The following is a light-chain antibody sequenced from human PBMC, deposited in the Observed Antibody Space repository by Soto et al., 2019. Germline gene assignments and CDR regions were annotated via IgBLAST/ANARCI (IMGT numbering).Light chain of an antibody. V-gene: IGKV3-20*01. CDR2: AAS. CDR1: RSLSSSY. Sequence: EIVLTQSPGTLSLSPGERATLSCRASRSLSSSYVVWYQQKPGQAPRLLIYAASRRATGIPDRFSGSGSETEYTLTISRLEPEDFAVYYCQQQGTFGQGTKLEI. CDR3: QQQGT. J-gene: IGKJ2*01.